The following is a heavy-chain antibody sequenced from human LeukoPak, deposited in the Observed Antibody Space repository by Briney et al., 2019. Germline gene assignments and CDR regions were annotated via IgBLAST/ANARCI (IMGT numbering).Heavy chain of an antibody. V-gene: IGHV1-2*02. CDR2: INPNGGIS. J-gene: IGHJ3*02. CDR1: GYTFTGYY. Sequence: ASVKVSCKASGYTFTGYYIHWVRQAPGQGLEWMGWINPNGGISNNAQKFQGRVTMTRDTSISTAYMELSRLRSDDTAVYYRAGERDCTATTCYGGASDIWGQGTMVTVSS. CDR3: AGERDCTATTCYGGASDI. D-gene: IGHD2-2*01.